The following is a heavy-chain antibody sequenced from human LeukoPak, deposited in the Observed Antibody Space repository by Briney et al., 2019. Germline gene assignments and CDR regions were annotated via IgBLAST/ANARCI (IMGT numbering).Heavy chain of an antibody. CDR2: IIPIFGTA. V-gene: IGHV1-69*06. Sequence: GASVKVSCKASGDTFTSYDTNWVRQAPGQGLEWMGGIIPIFGTANYAQKFQGRVTITADKSTSTAYMELSSLRSEDTAVYYCARVHTRYYDFWSGAFDYWGQGTLVTVSS. J-gene: IGHJ4*02. CDR3: ARVHTRYYDFWSGAFDY. D-gene: IGHD3-3*01. CDR1: GDTFTSYD.